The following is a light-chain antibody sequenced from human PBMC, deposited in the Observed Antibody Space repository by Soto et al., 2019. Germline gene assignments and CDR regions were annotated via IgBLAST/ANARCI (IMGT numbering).Light chain of an antibody. V-gene: IGLV2-14*01. CDR3: SSHTSSSTRV. Sequence: QSALTQPASVSGSPGQSITISCTGTSSDVGGYNYVSWYQQHPGKAPKLMIYEVSNRPSRVSNRFSGSKSGNTASLTISGLQAEDEADYSCSSHTSSSTRVFGTGTKVTVL. CDR2: EVS. CDR1: SSDVGGYNY. J-gene: IGLJ1*01.